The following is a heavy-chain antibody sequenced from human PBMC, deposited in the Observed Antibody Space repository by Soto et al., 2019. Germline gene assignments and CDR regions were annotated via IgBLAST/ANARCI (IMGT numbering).Heavy chain of an antibody. CDR3: ARVPYYDFWSGPYGWFDP. D-gene: IGHD3-3*01. CDR2: IIPIFGTA. J-gene: IGHJ5*02. V-gene: IGHV1-69*13. CDR1: GGTFSSYA. Sequence: SVKVSCKASGGTFSSYAISWVRQAPGQGLEWMGGIIPIFGTANYAQKFQGRVTITADESTSTAYMELSSLRSEDTAVYYCARVPYYDFWSGPYGWFDPWGQGTLVTVSS.